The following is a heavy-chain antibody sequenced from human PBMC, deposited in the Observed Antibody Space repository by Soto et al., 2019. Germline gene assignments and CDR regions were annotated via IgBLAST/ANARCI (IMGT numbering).Heavy chain of an antibody. CDR2: ISYDGSNK. D-gene: IGHD3-22*01. V-gene: IGHV3-30*18. Sequence: QVQLVESGGGVVQPGRSLRLSCAASGFTFSSYGMHWVRQAPGKGLEWVAVISYDGSNKYYADSVKGRFTISRDNSKNTLYLQMNSLRAEDTAVYYCAKDQLSPRSDYYPDYWGQGTLVTVSS. J-gene: IGHJ4*02. CDR1: GFTFSSYG. CDR3: AKDQLSPRSDYYPDY.